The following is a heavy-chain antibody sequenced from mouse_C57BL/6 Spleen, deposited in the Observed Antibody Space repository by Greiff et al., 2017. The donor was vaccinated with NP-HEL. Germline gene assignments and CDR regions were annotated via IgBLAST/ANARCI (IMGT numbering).Heavy chain of an antibody. Sequence: QVQLKQPGAELVKPGASVKLSCKASGYTFTSYWMQWVKQRPGQGLEWIGEIDPSDSYTNYNQKFKGKATLTVDTSSSTAYMQLSSLTSEDSAVYYCARSITGYFDYWGQGTTLTVSS. V-gene: IGHV1-50*01. D-gene: IGHD4-1*01. CDR2: IDPSDSYT. CDR3: ARSITGYFDY. J-gene: IGHJ2*01. CDR1: GYTFTSYW.